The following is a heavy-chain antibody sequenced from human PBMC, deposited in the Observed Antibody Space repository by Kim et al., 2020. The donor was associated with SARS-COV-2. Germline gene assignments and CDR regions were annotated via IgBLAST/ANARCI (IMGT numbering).Heavy chain of an antibody. CDR2: ISWNSGSI. D-gene: IGHD3-9*01. J-gene: IGHJ4*02. CDR1: GFTFGDYA. CDR3: AKDRPRGDILTGYFNY. V-gene: IGHV3-9*01. Sequence: GGSLRLSCAASGFTFGDYAMHWVRQAPGKGLEWVSGISWNSGSIGYADSVKGRFTISRDNAKNSLYLQMNSLRAEDTALYYCAKDRPRGDILTGYFNYWGQGTLVTVSS.